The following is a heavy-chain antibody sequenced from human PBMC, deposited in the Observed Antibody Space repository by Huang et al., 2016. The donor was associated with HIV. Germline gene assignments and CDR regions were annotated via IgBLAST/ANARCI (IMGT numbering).Heavy chain of an antibody. D-gene: IGHD3-16*01. CDR3: ARGRGDARGFLGLDF. V-gene: IGHV4-34*01. CDR1: GGSFSGPN. J-gene: IGHJ4*02. CDR2: INQSGRT. Sequence: QVQLHQWGAGLLKPSETLSLTCAVYGGSFSGPNWTWIRQTPGKGLEWIGEINQSGRTNYSPSLKRRVTISRDTSKNQFSLRLRSVTAADTAVYYCARGRGDARGFLGLDFWGQGTLVTVSS.